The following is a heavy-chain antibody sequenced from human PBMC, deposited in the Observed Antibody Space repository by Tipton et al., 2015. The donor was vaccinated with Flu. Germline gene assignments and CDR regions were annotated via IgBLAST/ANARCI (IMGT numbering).Heavy chain of an antibody. J-gene: IGHJ6*03. Sequence: SLRLSCAASGFTFTIFGMHWVRQAPGRGLEWVAFIWYDGDKKYYADSVKGRFTISRDDSKNTLYLEMSSLRADDTAVYYCARDGPEWNYFAYMDVWGKGTTVTVSS. D-gene: IGHD3-3*01. CDR3: ARDGPEWNYFAYMDV. V-gene: IGHV3-33*01. CDR2: IWYDGDKK. CDR1: GFTFTIFG.